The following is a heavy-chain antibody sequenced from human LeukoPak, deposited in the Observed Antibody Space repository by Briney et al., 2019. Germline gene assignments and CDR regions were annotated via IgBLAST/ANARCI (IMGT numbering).Heavy chain of an antibody. CDR1: GGSISSYY. J-gene: IGHJ5*02. CDR2: IYTLGNT. CDR3: VRGPNWSDVHNWFDP. V-gene: IGHV4-4*07. Sequence: SETLSLTCTVSGGSISSYYWSWIRQPAGKGLEWIGRIYTLGNTNYNPSLKSRVTISVDTSKNQFSLNLSSVTAADTAVYFCVRGPNWSDVHNWFDPWGQGTLVTVSS. D-gene: IGHD1-1*01.